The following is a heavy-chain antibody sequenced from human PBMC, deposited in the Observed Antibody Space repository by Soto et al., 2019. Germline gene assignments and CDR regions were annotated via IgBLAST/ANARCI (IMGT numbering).Heavy chain of an antibody. CDR3: TTQFFLSSRKPPEDV. V-gene: IGHV3-23*01. CDR1: GFTFGNYA. Sequence: EVRLLESGGGLVQPGGSLRLSCEASGFTFGNYAMTWVRQGPGRGLKWVSALSGSSLNTYYADSVKGRFTISRDNSKNTMYLEMNSLRVDDTAVYYCTTQFFLSSRKPPEDVWGQGTPVAVSS. J-gene: IGHJ6*02. CDR2: LSGSSLNT.